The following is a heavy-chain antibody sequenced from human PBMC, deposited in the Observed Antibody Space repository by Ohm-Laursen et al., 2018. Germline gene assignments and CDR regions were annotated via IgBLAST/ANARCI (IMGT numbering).Heavy chain of an antibody. CDR2: ISGSGGST. CDR3: AGGGLSVAGAEYFQY. D-gene: IGHD6-19*01. J-gene: IGHJ1*01. V-gene: IGHV3-23*01. Sequence: SLRLSCAASGFTFSSYAMSWVRQAPGKGLEWVSAISGSGGSTYYADSVKGRFTISRDNSKNTLYLQMNSLRGGDTTVYYCAGGGLSVAGAEYFQYWGQGTLVTVSS. CDR1: GFTFSSYA.